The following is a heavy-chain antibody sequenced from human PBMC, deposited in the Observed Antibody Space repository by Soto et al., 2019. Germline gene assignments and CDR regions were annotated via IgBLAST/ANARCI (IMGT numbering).Heavy chain of an antibody. V-gene: IGHV1-69*12. D-gene: IGHD3-3*01. Sequence: QVHLVQSGAEVKKPGSSVNVACKTSGGNFGNSAVTWVRQAPGQGIEWMGGIVPMFGTANYAQKFQGRLTIPADESTSTAYMELTSLTSDDTAVYYCARDGDPLNACWSGPLGGGGFDPWGQGTLVIVSS. CDR3: ARDGDPLNACWSGPLGGGGFDP. CDR1: GGNFGNSA. J-gene: IGHJ5*02. CDR2: IVPMFGTA.